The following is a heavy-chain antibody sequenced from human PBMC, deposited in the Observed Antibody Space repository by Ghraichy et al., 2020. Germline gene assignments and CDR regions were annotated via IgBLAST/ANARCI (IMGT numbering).Heavy chain of an antibody. D-gene: IGHD6-19*01. V-gene: IGHV3-7*01. CDR3: TREGYTSGCDY. J-gene: IGHJ4*02. CDR1: GFSFISYW. Sequence: GESLRLSCAASGFSFISYWMSWVRQAPGKGLEWVANIKQDGSEKYYVDSVKGRFTISRDNAKNSLYLQMNSLRAEDTAVYYCTREGYTSGCDYWGQGTQVTVSS. CDR2: IKQDGSEK.